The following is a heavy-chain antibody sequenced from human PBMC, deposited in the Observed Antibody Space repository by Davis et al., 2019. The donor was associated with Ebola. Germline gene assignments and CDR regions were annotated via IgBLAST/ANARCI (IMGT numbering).Heavy chain of an antibody. CDR1: GGTFRGYY. J-gene: IGHJ5*02. Sequence: SETLSLTCAVYGGTFRGYYWGWIRQPPGKGLEWIGSIYYSGSTYYNPSLKSRVTISVDTSKNQFSLKLSSVTAADTAVYYCARAHRITIFGVVTGPWGQGTLVTVSS. V-gene: IGHV4-39*01. D-gene: IGHD3-3*01. CDR2: IYYSGST. CDR3: ARAHRITIFGVVTGP.